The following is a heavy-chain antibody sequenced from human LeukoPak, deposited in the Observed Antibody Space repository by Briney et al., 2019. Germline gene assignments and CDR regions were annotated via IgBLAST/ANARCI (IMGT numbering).Heavy chain of an antibody. CDR1: GFTFSSYD. V-gene: IGHV3-30*03. Sequence: PGGSLRLSCAASGFTFSSYDMHWVRQAPGKGLEWVAAISYDGTNTYYTDSAKGRFTISRDNSKNTLYLQMDSLSGEDTAVYSCARGRYTGYESGYFDYWGQGILVTVSS. CDR3: ARGRYTGYESGYFDY. J-gene: IGHJ4*02. D-gene: IGHD5-12*01. CDR2: ISYDGTNT.